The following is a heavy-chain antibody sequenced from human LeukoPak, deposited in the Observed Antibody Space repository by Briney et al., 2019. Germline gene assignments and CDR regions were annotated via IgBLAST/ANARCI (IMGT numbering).Heavy chain of an antibody. CDR2: INAGNGNT. Sequence: GASVKVSCTASGYTFTDYALHWVRQVPGQRLEWMGWINAGNGNTKYSQKFQGRVTITRDTSASTAYMELSSPRSEDTAVYYCARRLGYCSGGSCGTGGWFDPWGQGTLVTVSS. CDR1: GYTFTDYA. V-gene: IGHV1-3*01. J-gene: IGHJ5*02. CDR3: ARRLGYCSGGSCGTGGWFDP. D-gene: IGHD2-15*01.